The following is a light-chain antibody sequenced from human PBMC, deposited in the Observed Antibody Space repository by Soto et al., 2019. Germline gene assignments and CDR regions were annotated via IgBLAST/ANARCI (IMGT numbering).Light chain of an antibody. CDR2: AAS. V-gene: IGKV1-39*01. J-gene: IGKJ1*01. Sequence: DIQMTQSPSALSGSVGDRCTITCRASQSISSYLNWYQQKPGKAPKLLIYAASSLQSGVPSRFSGSGSGTDFTLTISSLQPEDFATYYCQQSYSTPRTLSQGTKVDIK. CDR3: QQSYSTPRT. CDR1: QSISSY.